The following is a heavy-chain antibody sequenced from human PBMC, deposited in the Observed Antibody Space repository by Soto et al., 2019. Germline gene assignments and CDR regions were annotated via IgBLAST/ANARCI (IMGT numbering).Heavy chain of an antibody. J-gene: IGHJ5*02. D-gene: IGHD3-9*01. V-gene: IGHV1-18*01. CDR2: ISAYNGNT. Sequence: ASVKVSWKASGYTFTSYGISWVRQAPGQGLEWMGWISAYNGNTNYAQKLQGRVTMTTDTSTSTAYMELRSLRSDDTAAYYCASIMNYDILTGYGGWFDPWGQGTLVTVSS. CDR3: ASIMNYDILTGYGGWFDP. CDR1: GYTFTSYG.